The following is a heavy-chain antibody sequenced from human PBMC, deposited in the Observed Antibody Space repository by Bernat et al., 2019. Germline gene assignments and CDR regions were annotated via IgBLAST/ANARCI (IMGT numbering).Heavy chain of an antibody. V-gene: IGHV3-30-3*01. CDR2: ISYDGGNK. Sequence: QVQLLESGGGVVQPGRSLRLSCAVSGFTFSSYSIHWVRQAPGEGLEWVAVISYDGGNKYYADSVKGRFTLSRDNSKNTLYMQMNSLTPEDTAVYYCARVLYKWNLGDAFDIGGQGTMVTVSS. CDR1: GFTFSSYS. D-gene: IGHD1-7*01. J-gene: IGHJ3*02. CDR3: ARVLYKWNLGDAFDI.